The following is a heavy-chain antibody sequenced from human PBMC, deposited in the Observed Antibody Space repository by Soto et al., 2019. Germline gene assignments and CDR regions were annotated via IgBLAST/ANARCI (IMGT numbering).Heavy chain of an antibody. Sequence: VASVKVSCKASGYTFTGYYMHWVRRAPGQGLEWMGWINPNSGGTNYAQKFQGWVTMTRDTSISTAYMELSRLRSDDTAVYYCARDSAAAIPFVPDYGMDVWGQGTTVTVSS. CDR2: INPNSGGT. D-gene: IGHD2-2*02. J-gene: IGHJ6*02. V-gene: IGHV1-2*04. CDR3: ARDSAAAIPFVPDYGMDV. CDR1: GYTFTGYY.